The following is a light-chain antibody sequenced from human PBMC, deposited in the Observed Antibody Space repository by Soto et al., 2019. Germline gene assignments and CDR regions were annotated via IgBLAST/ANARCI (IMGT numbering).Light chain of an antibody. CDR2: GAF. CDR1: QSVRTSD. CDR3: QHCGNSRYT. V-gene: IGKV3-20*01. Sequence: EVVLTQSPGTLSLSPGERATLSCRASQSVRTSDVTWYQHQPGQAPRLLIYGAFNRATDIPDRFSGSGSGTDFTLTISRLAAEDFALYYCQHCGNSRYTFGQGTRLEIK. J-gene: IGKJ2*01.